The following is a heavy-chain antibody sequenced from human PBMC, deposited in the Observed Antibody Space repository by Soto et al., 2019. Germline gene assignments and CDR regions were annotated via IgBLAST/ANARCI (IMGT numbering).Heavy chain of an antibody. CDR2: ISYSSTYI. V-gene: IGHV3-21*01. Sequence: EVQLLESGGGLVKPGGSLRLSCAASGFSFSTYSMNWVRQAPGKGLEWVSTISYSSTYIFYADSVKGRFTVSRDNATNFLYLQMNGLRAGDTAVYYCASWPLIERYCIGADCYSSFCYWGQGTLVTVSS. CDR1: GFSFSTYS. J-gene: IGHJ4*02. CDR3: ASWPLIERYCIGADCYSSFCY. D-gene: IGHD2-15*01.